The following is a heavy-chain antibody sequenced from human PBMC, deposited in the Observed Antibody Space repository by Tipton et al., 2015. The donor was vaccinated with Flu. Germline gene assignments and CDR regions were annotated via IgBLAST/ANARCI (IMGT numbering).Heavy chain of an antibody. Sequence: GSLRLSCAASGITFSDYKMNWVRQAPGKGLEWVSSISLSGSYIDYADSVKGRVTISRDNAKKILYLQMNSLRAEDTAVYYCAVTVAGGDYFDYWGQGTPITVSS. CDR1: GITFSDYK. CDR3: AVTVAGGDYFDY. CDR2: ISLSGSYI. V-gene: IGHV3-21*01. D-gene: IGHD6-19*01. J-gene: IGHJ4*02.